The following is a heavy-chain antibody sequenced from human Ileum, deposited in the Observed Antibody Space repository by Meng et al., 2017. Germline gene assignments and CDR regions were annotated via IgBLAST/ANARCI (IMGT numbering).Heavy chain of an antibody. Sequence: EARLVGSGGGLVKPGGSLRLSCVGSRSIFDSYDMTWIRQAPGKGPEWVASMGLGHSHGSYADSVIGRFTVSRDNAKTSFFLQMNSLRAEDTAIYYCASDPNWSTTWGQGTLVTVSS. CDR2: MGLGHSHG. CDR1: RSIFDSYD. CDR3: ASDPNWSTT. V-gene: IGHV3-21*02. J-gene: IGHJ5*02.